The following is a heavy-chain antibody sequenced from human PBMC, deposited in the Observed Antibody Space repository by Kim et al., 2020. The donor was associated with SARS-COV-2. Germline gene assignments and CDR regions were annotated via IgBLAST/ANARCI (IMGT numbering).Heavy chain of an antibody. CDR2: IYYSGST. CDR3: ARLSYCGGDCPFLDWYFDL. V-gene: IGHV4-59*08. CDR1: GGSISSYY. D-gene: IGHD2-21*01. Sequence: SETLSLTCTVSGGSISSYYWSWIRQPPGKGLEWIGYIYYSGSTNYNPSLKSRVTISVDTSKNQFSLKLSSVTAADTAVYYCARLSYCGGDCPFLDWYFDLWGRGTLVTVSS. J-gene: IGHJ2*01.